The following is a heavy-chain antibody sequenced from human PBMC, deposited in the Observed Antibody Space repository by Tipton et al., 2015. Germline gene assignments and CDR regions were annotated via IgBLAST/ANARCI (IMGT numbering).Heavy chain of an antibody. D-gene: IGHD4-17*01. CDR3: ARHTVTTEFDVFDI. CDR2: LYFSGST. J-gene: IGHJ3*02. Sequence: TLSLTCAVSAYSISSDYYWGWIRQPPGKGLEWIGSLYFSGSTYYNPSLRSRVAMSMDTSKNQFSLKLSSVIAADTAVYYCARHTVTTEFDVFDIWGQGTRVTVSS. V-gene: IGHV4-38-2*01. CDR1: AYSISSDYY.